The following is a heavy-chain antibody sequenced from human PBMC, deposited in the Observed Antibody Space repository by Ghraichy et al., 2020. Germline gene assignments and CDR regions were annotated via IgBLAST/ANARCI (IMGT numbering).Heavy chain of an antibody. CDR3: AKGREVGATYFDY. CDR2: ISYDGSNK. CDR1: GFTFSSYG. Sequence: GGSLRLSCAASGFTFSSYGMHWVRQALGKGLEWVAVISYDGSNKYYADSVKGRFTISRDNSKNTLYLQMNSLRAEDTAVYYCAKGREVGATYFDYWGQGTLVTVSS. D-gene: IGHD1-26*01. J-gene: IGHJ4*02. V-gene: IGHV3-30*18.